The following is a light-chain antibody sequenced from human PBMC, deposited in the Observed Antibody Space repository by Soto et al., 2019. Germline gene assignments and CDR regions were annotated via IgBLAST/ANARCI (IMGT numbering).Light chain of an antibody. Sequence: EIVMTQSPATLSVSPGERSTLSFMASQSIKYSLAWYQHKPGQAPRLLIYDTSTRAAGIPARFSGSGSGTDFTLTISSLQSEDFAVYYCQQYNFWRSITFGQGTRLEIK. V-gene: IGKV3-15*01. CDR1: QSIKYS. CDR2: DTS. J-gene: IGKJ5*01. CDR3: QQYNFWRSIT.